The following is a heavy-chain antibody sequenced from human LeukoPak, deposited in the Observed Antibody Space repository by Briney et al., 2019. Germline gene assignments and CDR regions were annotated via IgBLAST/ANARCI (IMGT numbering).Heavy chain of an antibody. CDR2: IYRGGST. CDR1: GFNVSNNY. J-gene: IGHJ4*02. Sequence: PGGSLRLSCAASGFNVSNNYMSWVRQALGKGLEWVSVIYRGGSTYYADSVKGRFTMSRDNSKNTVYLQMDSLRAEDTAVYYCARDRGAAAGNWGQGTLVTVSS. V-gene: IGHV3-53*01. CDR3: ARDRGAAAGN. D-gene: IGHD6-13*01.